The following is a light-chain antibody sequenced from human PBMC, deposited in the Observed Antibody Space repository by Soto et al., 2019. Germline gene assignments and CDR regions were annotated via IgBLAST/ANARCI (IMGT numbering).Light chain of an antibody. CDR2: GAS. CDR3: QHYDTYPYT. Sequence: DTQMTQSPSTLSAYVGDRVTITCRASQSISSWLAWYQQKPGKAPKLLIYGASNLESGVPSRFSASGSGTEFTLTITSLQPDDSATYYCQHYDTYPYTFGQGTKLEIK. CDR1: QSISSW. V-gene: IGKV1-5*03. J-gene: IGKJ2*01.